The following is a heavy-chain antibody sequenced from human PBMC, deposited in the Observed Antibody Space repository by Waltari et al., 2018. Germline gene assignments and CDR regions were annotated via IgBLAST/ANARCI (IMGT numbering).Heavy chain of an antibody. J-gene: IGHJ4*02. CDR3: ARDGGYCTSTSCQLSSCDY. V-gene: IGHV3-74*01. Sequence: EVQLVESGGGLVQPGGSLRLSCAASGFTFRSYWMHWVRQVPGKGLVSVSSINTDGSSTDYADSVKGRFTMSRDNAKNTLFLQMNSLRAEDTALYYCARDGGYCTSTSCQLSSCDYWGQGTLVTVSS. CDR2: INTDGSST. D-gene: IGHD2-2*01. CDR1: GFTFRSYW.